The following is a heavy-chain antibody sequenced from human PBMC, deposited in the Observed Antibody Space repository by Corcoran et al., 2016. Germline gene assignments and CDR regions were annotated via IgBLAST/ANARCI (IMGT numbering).Heavy chain of an antibody. V-gene: IGHV3-30*18. CDR2: ISYDGSNK. J-gene: IGHJ4*02. Sequence: QVQLVESGGGVAQPGRSLRLSCAASGFTFSNYGMHWVRQAPGKGLEWVAVISYDGSNKYYADSVKGRFTISRDNSKNTLYLQMNSLRAEDTAVYYCAKAARTIQLWSFIDYWGQGTLVTVSS. CDR1: GFTFSNYG. CDR3: AKAARTIQLWSFIDY. D-gene: IGHD5-18*01.